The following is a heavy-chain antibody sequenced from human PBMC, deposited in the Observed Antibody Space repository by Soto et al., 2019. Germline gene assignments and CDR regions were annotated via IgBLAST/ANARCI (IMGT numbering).Heavy chain of an antibody. CDR2: MNPNSGNT. CDR1: GYTFASDD. Sequence: QVQLVQSGAEVKKPGASVKVSCKASGYTFASDDINRVRQATGQGLEWMGWMNPNSGNTGYAQKFQGRVTMTRNTSISTAYMKLSSLRSEDTAVNYCAREKTSYGMDVWGQGTTVIVSS. V-gene: IGHV1-8*01. CDR3: AREKTSYGMDV. J-gene: IGHJ6*02.